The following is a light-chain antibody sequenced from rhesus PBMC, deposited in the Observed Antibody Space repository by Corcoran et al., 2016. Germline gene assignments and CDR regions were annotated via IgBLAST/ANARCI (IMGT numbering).Light chain of an antibody. V-gene: IGKV1-33*02. J-gene: IGKJ2*01. Sequence: DIQMTQSPSSLSASVGDTVTITCQASQGITKFLAWDQQKPGKAPKLLIYDASILQSGVPSRFSGGGSGTKFTLTISSLQPEDFATDYCQQYNSYPYSFGQGTKVEIK. CDR3: QQYNSYPYS. CDR1: QGITKF. CDR2: DAS.